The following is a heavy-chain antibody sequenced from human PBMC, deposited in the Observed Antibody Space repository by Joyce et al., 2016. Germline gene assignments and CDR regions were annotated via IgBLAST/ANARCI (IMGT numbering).Heavy chain of an antibody. J-gene: IGHJ4*02. D-gene: IGHD3-22*01. V-gene: IGHV1-46*01. Sequence: QVQLVQSGAEVKKPGASVKVSCKASGYTFTKYYMHWVRQAPGQGPEWVGIINPSNGATTYAQKFQGRVTMTSDTSTSTVYMDLSSLRSEDTAVYYCARTMIVVAPFDYWGQGTLVTVSS. CDR2: INPSNGAT. CDR1: GYTFTKYY. CDR3: ARTMIVVAPFDY.